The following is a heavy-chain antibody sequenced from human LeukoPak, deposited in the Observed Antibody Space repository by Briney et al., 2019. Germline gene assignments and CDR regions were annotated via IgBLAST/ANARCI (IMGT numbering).Heavy chain of an antibody. V-gene: IGHV4-61*02. J-gene: IGHJ4*02. CDR2: IYTSGST. CDR1: GGSISSGSYY. Sequence: SETLSLTCTVSGGSISSGSYYWSWIRQPAGKGLEWIGRIYTSGSTNYNPPPKSRVTISLDTSKNQFSLKLTSVTAADTAVYYCARLGGYSGYDLDYWGQGTLVTVSS. CDR3: ARLGGYSGYDLDY. D-gene: IGHD5-12*01.